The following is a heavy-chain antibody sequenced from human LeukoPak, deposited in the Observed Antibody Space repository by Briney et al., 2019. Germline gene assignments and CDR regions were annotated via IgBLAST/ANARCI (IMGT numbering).Heavy chain of an antibody. J-gene: IGHJ4*02. D-gene: IGHD3-10*01. Sequence: GRSLRLSCAASGFTFDDYAMHWVRQAPGKGLEWVSGISWNSGSIGYADSVKGRFTISRDNAKNSLYLQMNSLRAEDTAVYYCARAKEDYYGSGTYSTYDWGQGTLVTVSS. V-gene: IGHV3-9*01. CDR2: ISWNSGSI. CDR3: ARAKEDYYGSGTYSTYD. CDR1: GFTFDDYA.